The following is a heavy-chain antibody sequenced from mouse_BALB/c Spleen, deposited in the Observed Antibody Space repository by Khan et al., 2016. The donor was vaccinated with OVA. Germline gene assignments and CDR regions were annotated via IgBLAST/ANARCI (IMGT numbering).Heavy chain of an antibody. J-gene: IGHJ2*01. V-gene: IGHV3-2*02. Sequence: EVQLKESGPGLVKPSQSLSLTCTVTGYSITSDYAWNWIRQFPGNKLEWMGYISYSGSTGYNPSLTSRISITRDTSKSQFFLQLNSVTTEDTATYYCAREDLSRDYWGQGTTLTVYS. CDR3: AREDLSRDY. CDR2: ISYSGST. CDR1: GYSITSDYA.